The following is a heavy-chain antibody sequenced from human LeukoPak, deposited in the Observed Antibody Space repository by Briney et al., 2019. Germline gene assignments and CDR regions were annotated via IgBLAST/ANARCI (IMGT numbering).Heavy chain of an antibody. D-gene: IGHD4-23*01. CDR3: ARVNLGQLLYWHFDL. CDR1: DGSISTFY. J-gene: IGHJ2*01. Sequence: SETLSLTCAVSDGSISTFYWSWIRQPPGKGLEWIGYTHYSGTTYYNPSLKSRVTMSVNTSKHQFSLEMTSVTAADTAVYYCARVNLGQLLYWHFDLWGRGTLVTVPS. CDR2: THYSGTT. V-gene: IGHV4-59*01.